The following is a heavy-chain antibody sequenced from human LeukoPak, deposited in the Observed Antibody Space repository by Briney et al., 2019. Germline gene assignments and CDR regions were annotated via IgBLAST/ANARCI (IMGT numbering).Heavy chain of an antibody. CDR1: GYTFTGYY. Sequence: ASVKVSCKASGYTFTGYYMHWVRQAPGQGLEWMGWINPNSGGTNYAQKFQGRVTMTRDTSISTAYMELSRLRPDDTAVYYCARGLLTMVRGSVLKFGYWGQGTLVTVSS. CDR3: ARGLLTMVRGSVLKFGY. V-gene: IGHV1-2*02. CDR2: INPNSGGT. D-gene: IGHD3-10*01. J-gene: IGHJ4*02.